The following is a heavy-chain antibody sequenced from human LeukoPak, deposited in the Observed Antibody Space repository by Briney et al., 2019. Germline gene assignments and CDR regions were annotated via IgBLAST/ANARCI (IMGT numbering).Heavy chain of an antibody. CDR2: ISWNSGSI. Sequence: GGSLRLSCAASGFTLDDYAIHWVRQAPGKGLERVSGISWNSGSIGYADSVKGRFTISRDNAKNSLYLQMNSLRAEDTALYYCANLATTVTTKAAFDIWGQGTMVTVSS. CDR1: GFTLDDYA. J-gene: IGHJ3*02. V-gene: IGHV3-9*01. D-gene: IGHD4-17*01. CDR3: ANLATTVTTKAAFDI.